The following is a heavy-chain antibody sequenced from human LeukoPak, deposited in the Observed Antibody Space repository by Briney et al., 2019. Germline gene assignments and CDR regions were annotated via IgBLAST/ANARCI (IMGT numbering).Heavy chain of an antibody. V-gene: IGHV1-18*01. CDR2: ISAYNGNT. Sequence: ASVKVSCKASGYTFTSYGISWVRQAPGQGLEWMGWISAYNGNTNYAQKLQGRVTMTTDTSTNTAYMELRSLRSDDTAVYCCARDRFPYCSSTSCYRGDWFDPWGQGTLVTVSS. CDR3: ARDRFPYCSSTSCYRGDWFDP. CDR1: GYTFTSYG. D-gene: IGHD2-2*02. J-gene: IGHJ5*02.